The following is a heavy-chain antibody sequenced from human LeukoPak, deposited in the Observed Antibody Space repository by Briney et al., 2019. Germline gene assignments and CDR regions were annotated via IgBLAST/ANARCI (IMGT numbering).Heavy chain of an antibody. J-gene: IGHJ3*02. Sequence: GGSLRLSCAASGFTFSSYGMHWVRQAPGKGLEWVAFIRYDGSNKYYADSVKGRFTISRDNSKNTLYLQMNSLRAEDTAVYYCAKAPQSLGYCSSTSCYTGAFDIWGQGTMVTVSS. CDR2: IRYDGSNK. CDR1: GFTFSSYG. CDR3: AKAPQSLGYCSSTSCYTGAFDI. D-gene: IGHD2-2*02. V-gene: IGHV3-30*02.